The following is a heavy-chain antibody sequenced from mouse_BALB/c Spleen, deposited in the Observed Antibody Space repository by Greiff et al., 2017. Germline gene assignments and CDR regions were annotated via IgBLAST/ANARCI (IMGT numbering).Heavy chain of an antibody. Sequence: VQGVESGPGLVQPSQSLSITCTVSGFSLTSYGVHWVRQSPGKGLEWLGVIWSGGSTDYNAAFISRLSISKDNSKIQVFFKMNSLQANDTAIYYCARKSMITLYYAMDYWGQGTSVTVSS. CDR3: ARKSMITLYYAMDY. J-gene: IGHJ4*01. CDR2: IWSGGST. D-gene: IGHD2-4*01. V-gene: IGHV2-2*02. CDR1: GFSLTSYG.